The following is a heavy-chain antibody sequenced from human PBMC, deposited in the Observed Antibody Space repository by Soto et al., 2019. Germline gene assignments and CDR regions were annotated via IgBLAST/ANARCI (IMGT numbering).Heavy chain of an antibody. CDR3: ANPTTVTTFGAFDI. Sequence: EVQLLESGGGLVQPGGSLRLSCAASGFTFSSYAMSWVRQAPGKGLEWVSAISGSGGSTYYADSVKGRFTISRDNSKNRLYLQMNSMRAEDTAVYYCANPTTVTTFGAFDIWGQGTMVTVSS. CDR1: GFTFSSYA. D-gene: IGHD4-17*01. J-gene: IGHJ3*02. CDR2: ISGSGGST. V-gene: IGHV3-23*01.